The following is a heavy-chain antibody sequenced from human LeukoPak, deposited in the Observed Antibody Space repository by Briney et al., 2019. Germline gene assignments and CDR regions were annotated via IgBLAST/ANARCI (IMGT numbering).Heavy chain of an antibody. CDR1: GFTFSSYG. CDR2: ISYDGSNK. V-gene: IGHV3-30*03. D-gene: IGHD6-19*01. J-gene: IGHJ6*02. Sequence: PGRSLRLSCAASGFTFSSYGMHWVRQAPGKGLEWVAVISYDGSNKYYADSVKGRFTISRDNSKNTLYLQMNSLRAEDTAVYYCARDSQGWTNYYYYGMDVWGQGTTVTVSS. CDR3: ARDSQGWTNYYYYGMDV.